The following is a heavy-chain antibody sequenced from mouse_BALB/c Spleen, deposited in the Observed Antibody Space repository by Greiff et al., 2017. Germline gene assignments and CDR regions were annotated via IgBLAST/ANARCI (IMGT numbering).Heavy chain of an antibody. V-gene: IGHV5-9-4*01. CDR2: ISSGGSYT. CDR1: GFTFSSYA. Sequence: EVKLMESGGGLVKPGGSLKLSCAASGFTFSSYAMSWVRQSPEKRLEWVAEISSGGSYTYYPDTVTGRFTISRDNAKNTLYLEMSSLRSEDTAMYYCARDDYDGYYAMDYWGQGTSVTVSS. D-gene: IGHD2-4*01. J-gene: IGHJ4*01. CDR3: ARDDYDGYYAMDY.